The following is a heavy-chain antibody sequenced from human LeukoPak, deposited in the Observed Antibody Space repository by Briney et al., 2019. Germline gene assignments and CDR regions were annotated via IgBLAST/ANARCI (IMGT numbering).Heavy chain of an antibody. CDR2: IHYTRST. J-gene: IGHJ4*02. CDR3: ARYWGPYDSGAYFDY. D-gene: IGHD3-22*01. V-gene: IGHV4-39*01. CDR1: GDSISSSSYY. Sequence: SETLSLTCTVSGDSISSSSYYWVWLRQPPGKGLEWIATIHYTRSTYYNPALKSRVTISVDTSKNQFSLKLSSVTAADTAMYYCARYWGPYDSGAYFDYWGQGTLVTVSS.